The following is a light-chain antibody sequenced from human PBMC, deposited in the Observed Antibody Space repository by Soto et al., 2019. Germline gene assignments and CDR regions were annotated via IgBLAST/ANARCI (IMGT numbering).Light chain of an antibody. CDR2: KAS. V-gene: IGKV1-5*03. J-gene: IGKJ1*01. CDR3: RQYKSYSRT. CDR1: QTFSSW. Sequence: DIQMTQFPFTLSPSVGDRVTITCRASQTFSSWLAWYQQKPGKAPNLLIYKASSLESGVPSRFSGTGSGTEFTLTVRSQQPDDFASYYCRQYKSYSRTFGQGTKVEI.